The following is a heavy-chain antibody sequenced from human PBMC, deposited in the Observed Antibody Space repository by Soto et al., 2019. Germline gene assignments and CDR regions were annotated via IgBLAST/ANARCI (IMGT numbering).Heavy chain of an antibody. Sequence: SETLALTYTVSGGSISSGDYYWSWIRQPPGQGLEWIGYIYYSGSTYYNPSLKSRVTISVDTSKNQFSLKLSSVTAADTAVYYCARAPGYDILFGEYGMGVWGQGTTVTVYS. CDR2: IYYSGST. V-gene: IGHV4-30-4*01. D-gene: IGHD3-9*01. CDR1: GGSISSGDYY. CDR3: ARAPGYDILFGEYGMGV. J-gene: IGHJ6*02.